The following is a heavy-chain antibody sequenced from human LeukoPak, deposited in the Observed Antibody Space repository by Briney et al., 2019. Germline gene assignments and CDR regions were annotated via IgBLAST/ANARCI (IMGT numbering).Heavy chain of an antibody. V-gene: IGHV3-74*01. CDR3: ARGVYVWGTYHYTLDY. D-gene: IGHD3-16*02. CDR2: INNDGRTT. Sequence: GGSLRLSCAASAFTFSNNWMYWVRQAPGKGLVWVSRINNDGRTTSYADSVKGRFTISRDNAKSTLYLQMNSLRAEDTAVYFCARGVYVWGTYHYTLDYWGQGTLVTVSS. CDR1: AFTFSNNW. J-gene: IGHJ4*02.